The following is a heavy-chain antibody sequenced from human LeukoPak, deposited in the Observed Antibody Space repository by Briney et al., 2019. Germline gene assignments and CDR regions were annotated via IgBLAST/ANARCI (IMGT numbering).Heavy chain of an antibody. CDR3: ARHSGSGWQALGY. V-gene: IGHV1-18*04. CDR1: GYTFTNYG. J-gene: IGHJ4*02. D-gene: IGHD6-19*01. CDR2: TSYNGNT. Sequence: APVKVSCKASGYTFTNYGISWVRQAPGQGLEWMGWTSYNGNTNYSQKFQDRGTMTTDTSTTTAYMELRSLESDDTAVYYCARHSGSGWQALGYWGQGPLVTVSS.